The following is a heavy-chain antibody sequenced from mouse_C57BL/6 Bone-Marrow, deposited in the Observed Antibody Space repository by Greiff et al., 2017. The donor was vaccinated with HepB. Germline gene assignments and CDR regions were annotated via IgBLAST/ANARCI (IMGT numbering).Heavy chain of an antibody. Sequence: EVQLQESGGGLVQPGGSLSLSCAASGFTFTDYYMSWVRQPPGKALEWLGFIRNKANGYTTEYSASVTGRFTISRDNSQSILYLQMNALRAEDSATYYCARPPFDVTGIYAMDYGGQGTSVTVSS. CDR1: GFTFTDYY. J-gene: IGHJ4*01. D-gene: IGHD4-1*01. CDR3: ARPPFDVTGIYAMDY. CDR2: IRNKANGYTT. V-gene: IGHV7-3*01.